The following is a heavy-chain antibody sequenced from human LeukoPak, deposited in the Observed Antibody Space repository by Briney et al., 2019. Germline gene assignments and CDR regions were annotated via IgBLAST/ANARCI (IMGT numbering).Heavy chain of an antibody. J-gene: IGHJ5*02. CDR1: GFTFSSYS. D-gene: IGHD5-18*01. V-gene: IGHV3-21*01. CDR3: AREAAISEGWFDP. CDR2: ISSSSSYI. Sequence: PGGSLRLSCAASGFTFSSYSMNWVRQAPGKGLEWVSSISSSSSYIYYADSVKGRFTISRDNAKNSLYLQMNSLRAEDTAVYYCAREAAISEGWFDPWGQGILVTVSS.